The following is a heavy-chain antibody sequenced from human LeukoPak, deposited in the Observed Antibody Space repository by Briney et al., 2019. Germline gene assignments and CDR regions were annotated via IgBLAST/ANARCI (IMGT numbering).Heavy chain of an antibody. V-gene: IGHV3-21*01. J-gene: IGHJ4*02. CDR2: ISNDAKYI. CDR1: GFTFSRYS. D-gene: IGHD4-17*01. Sequence: GGSLRLSCAASGFTFSRYSMNWVRQAPGKGLEWVSSISNDAKYIYYADSLKGRFTVSRDNAKNSLYLQMNSLRAEDTAVYYCARGGTVTTTAPDYWGQGTLVTVSS. CDR3: ARGGTVTTTAPDY.